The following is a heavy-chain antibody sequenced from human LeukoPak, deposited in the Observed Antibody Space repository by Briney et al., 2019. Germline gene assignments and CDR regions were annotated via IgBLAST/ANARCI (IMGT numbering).Heavy chain of an antibody. D-gene: IGHD3-22*01. V-gene: IGHV4-34*01. Sequence: PSETLSLTCAVYGGSFSGYYWGWIRQPPGKGLEWIGEINHSGSTNYNPSLKSRVTISVDTSKNQFSLKLSSVTAADTAVYYCARGPMVITYDYWGQGTLVTVSS. CDR3: ARGPMVITYDY. J-gene: IGHJ4*02. CDR2: INHSGST. CDR1: GGSFSGYY.